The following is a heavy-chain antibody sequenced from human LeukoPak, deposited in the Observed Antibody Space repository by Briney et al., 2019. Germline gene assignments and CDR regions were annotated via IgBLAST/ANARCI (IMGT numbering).Heavy chain of an antibody. CDR1: GFTVSSNY. D-gene: IGHD2-15*01. CDR2: IYSGGST. J-gene: IGHJ6*03. CDR3: ASRGCSGGSCYGYYYYYMGV. V-gene: IGHV3-53*01. Sequence: GGSLRLTCAASGFTVSSNYMSWVRQAPGKGLEWVSVIYSGGSTYYADSVKGRFTISRDSSKNTLYLQMNSLRAEDTAVYYCASRGCSGGSCYGYYYYYMGVWGKGTTVTVSS.